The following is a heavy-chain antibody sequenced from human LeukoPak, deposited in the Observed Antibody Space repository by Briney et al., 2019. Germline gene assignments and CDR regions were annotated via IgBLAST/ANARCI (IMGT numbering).Heavy chain of an antibody. CDR3: AKDFSAVYYDYVWGSYRYPADI. J-gene: IGHJ3*02. V-gene: IGHV3-23*01. CDR2: ISGSGGST. D-gene: IGHD3-16*02. CDR1: GFTFSSYA. Sequence: GGSLRLSCAASGFTFSSYAMSWVRQAPGKGLEWVSAISGSGGSTYYADSVKGRFTISRDNSKNTLYLQMNSLRAEDTAVYYCAKDFSAVYYDYVWGSYRYPADIWGQGTMVTVSS.